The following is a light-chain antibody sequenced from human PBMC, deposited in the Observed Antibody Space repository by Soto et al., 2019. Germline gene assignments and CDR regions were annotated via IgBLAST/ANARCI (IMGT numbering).Light chain of an antibody. Sequence: QSALTQPASVSGSPGQSITISCTGTSSDVGSYNLVSWYQQHPGKAPKLMIYEVSKRPSWVSNRFSGSKSGNTASLTISGLQAEDEADYYCCSYAGSSPYVFGTGTKVTVL. CDR3: CSYAGSSPYV. V-gene: IGLV2-23*02. J-gene: IGLJ1*01. CDR2: EVS. CDR1: SSDVGSYNL.